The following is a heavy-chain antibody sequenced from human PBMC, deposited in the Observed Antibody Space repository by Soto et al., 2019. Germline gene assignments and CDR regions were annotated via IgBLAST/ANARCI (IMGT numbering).Heavy chain of an antibody. CDR2: TYHSGNH. D-gene: IGHD4-17*01. J-gene: IGHJ5*02. CDR3: ARETYGDYGGYFDP. V-gene: IGHV4-30-2*01. CDR1: GDTISTGVFS. Sequence: QLQLQESGSRLVKSSETLSLTCAVSGDTISTGVFSWSWLRQPPGQVLGCFGHTYHSGNHYYNPSLKSRSTISLARSKNHFSLKLSSLTAANTAVYYGARETYGDYGGYFDPWGQGTLVTFSS.